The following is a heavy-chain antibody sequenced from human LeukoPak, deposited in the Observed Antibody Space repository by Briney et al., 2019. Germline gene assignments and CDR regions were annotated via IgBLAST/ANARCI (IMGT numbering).Heavy chain of an antibody. Sequence: SQTLSLTCAISGDSSSSNNAAWNRIRQSPSRGLEWLGRTYHRSTWYDDYVVSVRSRLTITPDISKNQVSLQLNSVTPEDTAVYYCTREVAGTGGFDYWGQGITVTVSS. D-gene: IGHD6-13*01. J-gene: IGHJ4*02. V-gene: IGHV6-1*01. CDR2: TYHRSTWYD. CDR3: TREVAGTGGFDY. CDR1: GDSSSSNNAA.